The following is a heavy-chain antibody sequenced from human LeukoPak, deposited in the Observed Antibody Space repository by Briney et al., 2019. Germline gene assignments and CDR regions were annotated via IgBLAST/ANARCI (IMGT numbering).Heavy chain of an antibody. D-gene: IGHD4-23*01. CDR2: MSSSDDGR. Sequence: GGSLRLSCATSGFSFSSYAMSWVRQAPGKGLEWVSAMSSSDDGRYYAASVRGRFTISRDNSKNTLSLQMNSLRVEDTALYYCTKDLRYYYADNHSEMDEHDYWGQGTLVTVSS. J-gene: IGHJ4*02. V-gene: IGHV3-23*01. CDR3: TKDLRYYYADNHSEMDEHDY. CDR1: GFSFSSYA.